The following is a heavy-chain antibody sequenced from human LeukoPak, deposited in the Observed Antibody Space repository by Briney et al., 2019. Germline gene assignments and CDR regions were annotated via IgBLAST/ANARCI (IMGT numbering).Heavy chain of an antibody. V-gene: IGHV3-15*01. CDR1: GFTFVDAW. CDR3: TTDPFLPTDY. Sequence: GGSLRLSCAGSGFTFVDAWMNWVRQAPGKGLEWVGRIKSKSDGGTTDYAAPVKGRFTISRDDSKKTLFLQVNSLKTEDTGMYYCTTDPFLPTDYWGQGTLVTVSS. J-gene: IGHJ4*02. CDR2: IKSKSDGGTT.